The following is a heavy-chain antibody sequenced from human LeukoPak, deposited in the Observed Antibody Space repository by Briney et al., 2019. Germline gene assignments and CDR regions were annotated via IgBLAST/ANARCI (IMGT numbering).Heavy chain of an antibody. CDR3: ARGDGGNGGGVDY. Sequence: ASVKVSCKASGYTFTSYNMHWVRRAPGQGLEWMGIINPSGGSTSYAQRFQGRVTMTRDKPTSTVYMELSSLRSEDTAVYYCARGDGGNGGGVDYWGQGTLVTVSS. CDR1: GYTFTSYN. J-gene: IGHJ4*02. CDR2: INPSGGST. D-gene: IGHD4-23*01. V-gene: IGHV1-46*01.